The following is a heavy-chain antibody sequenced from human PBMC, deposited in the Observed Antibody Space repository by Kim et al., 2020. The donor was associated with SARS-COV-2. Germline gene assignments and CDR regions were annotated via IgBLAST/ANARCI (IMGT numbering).Heavy chain of an antibody. CDR2: ISSSSSYT. Sequence: GGSLRLSCAASGFTFSDYYMSWIRQAPGKGLEWVSYISSSSSYTNYADSMKGRFTISRDNAKNSLYLQMYSLRAEDTAVYYCARVGYDYVWGSYRDYYYYYGMDVWGQGTTVTVSS. CDR3: ARVGYDYVWGSYRDYYYYYGMDV. V-gene: IGHV3-11*05. D-gene: IGHD3-16*02. J-gene: IGHJ6*01. CDR1: GFTFSDYY.